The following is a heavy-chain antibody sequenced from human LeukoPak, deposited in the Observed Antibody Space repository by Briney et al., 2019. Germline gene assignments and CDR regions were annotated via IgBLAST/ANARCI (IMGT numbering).Heavy chain of an antibody. V-gene: IGHV1-69*01. CDR1: GGTFSSYG. D-gene: IGHD3-22*01. J-gene: IGHJ4*02. Sequence: SVKVSCKASGGTFSSYGFSWVRQAPGQGLEWMGGIIPIFGTTNYAQKFQGRLTITADESTSTAYMEPSSLRSEDTAVYYCARSQTYYYDSSGYGLFDYWGQGTLVTVSS. CDR2: IIPIFGTT. CDR3: ARSQTYYYDSSGYGLFDY.